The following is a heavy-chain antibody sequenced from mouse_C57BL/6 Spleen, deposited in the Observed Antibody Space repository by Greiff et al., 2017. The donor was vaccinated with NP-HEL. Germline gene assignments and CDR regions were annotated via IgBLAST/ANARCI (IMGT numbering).Heavy chain of an antibody. CDR3: ARSTPYYYGSIYFDY. CDR1: GYAFSSSW. D-gene: IGHD1-1*01. CDR2: IYPGDGDT. Sequence: QVQLQQSGPELVKPGASVKISCKASGYAFSSSWMNWVKQRPGKGLEWIGRIYPGDGDTNYNGKFKGKAKLTADKSSSTAYMQLSSLTSEDSAVYFCARSTPYYYGSIYFDYWGQGTTLTVSS. V-gene: IGHV1-82*01. J-gene: IGHJ2*01.